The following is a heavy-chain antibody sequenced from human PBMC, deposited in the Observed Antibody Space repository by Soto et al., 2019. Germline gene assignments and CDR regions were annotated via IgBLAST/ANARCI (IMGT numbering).Heavy chain of an antibody. Sequence: QVQLQESGPGLVKPSETLSLTCTVSGGSISTYYWSWIRQPPGKGLEWIGYIYDSGSTDYNPSLKSRVTISVDTPKNHFSLKLGSVTAADTAVYYCARHGGRYCSGGTCYIYWHFDLWGRGTLVTVSS. V-gene: IGHV4-59*08. CDR2: IYDSGST. CDR3: ARHGGRYCSGGTCYIYWHFDL. D-gene: IGHD2-15*01. CDR1: GGSISTYY. J-gene: IGHJ2*01.